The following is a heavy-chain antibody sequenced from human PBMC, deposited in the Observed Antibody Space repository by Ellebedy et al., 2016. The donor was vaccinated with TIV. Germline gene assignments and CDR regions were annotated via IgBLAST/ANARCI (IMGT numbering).Heavy chain of an antibody. J-gene: IGHJ3*02. D-gene: IGHD3-22*01. CDR3: SHRRYYDSSCSHDAFDI. Sequence: SGPTLVKPTQPLTLTCTFSGFSLRPSGVGVGWIRQPPGKALEWLALIYWDDDKRYSPSLKSRLTITKDTSKNQVVLTMANMDPVDTATYYCSHRRYYDSSCSHDAFDIWGQGTMVTVSS. V-gene: IGHV2-5*02. CDR2: IYWDDDK. CDR1: GFSLRPSGVG.